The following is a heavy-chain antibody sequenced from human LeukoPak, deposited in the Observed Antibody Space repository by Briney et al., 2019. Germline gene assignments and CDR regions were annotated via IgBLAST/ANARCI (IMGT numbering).Heavy chain of an antibody. J-gene: IGHJ4*02. CDR1: GGTFSSYG. CDR3: AREKGYYDSSGYYYFSHFDY. CDR2: IIPIFGTA. D-gene: IGHD3-22*01. Sequence: SVKVSCKASGGTFSSYGISWVRQAPGQGLEWMGGIIPIFGTANYAQKFQGRVTITADESTSTAYMELSSLRSEDTAVYYCAREKGYYDSSGYYYFSHFDYWGQGTPVTVSS. V-gene: IGHV1-69*13.